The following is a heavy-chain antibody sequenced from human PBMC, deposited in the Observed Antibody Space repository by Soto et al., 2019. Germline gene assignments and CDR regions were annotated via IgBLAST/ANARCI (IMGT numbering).Heavy chain of an antibody. V-gene: IGHV1-8*02. CDR1: GYTFTSYG. J-gene: IGHJ4*02. CDR2: MNPKRGDT. CDR3: ARTGGLFSTSWYVFDY. Sequence: ASVKVSCKVSGYTFTSYGINWTRQAPGQGLEWMGWMNPKRGDTGSAQKFQGRVTMTMNTSINTAFLEVTGLTSDDTAVYFCARTGGLFSTSWYVFDYWGPGSLVTVSS. D-gene: IGHD6-13*01.